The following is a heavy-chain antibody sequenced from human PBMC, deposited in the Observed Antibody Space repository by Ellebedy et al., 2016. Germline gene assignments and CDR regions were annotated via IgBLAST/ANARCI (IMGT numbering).Heavy chain of an antibody. J-gene: IGHJ4*02. CDR3: ARASHYGDYNIFDY. CDR2: ISAYNGNT. D-gene: IGHD4-17*01. V-gene: IGHV1-18*01. CDR1: GGTFTDYV. Sequence: ASVKVSCKASGGTFTDYVISWVRQAPGQGLEWMGWISAYNGNTNYAQKLQGRVTMTTDTSTSTAYMELRSLRSDDTAVYYCARASHYGDYNIFDYWGQGTLVTVSS.